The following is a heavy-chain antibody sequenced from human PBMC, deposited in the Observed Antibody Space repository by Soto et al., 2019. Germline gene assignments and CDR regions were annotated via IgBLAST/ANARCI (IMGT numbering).Heavy chain of an antibody. V-gene: IGHV3-7*05. J-gene: IGHJ6*02. CDR1: GFTFSSYW. D-gene: IGHD6-6*01. CDR3: ARDGGYSSSFSYYYYGMDV. CDR2: IKQDGSEK. Sequence: GGSLRLSCAASGFTFSSYWMSWVRQAPGKGLEWVANIKQDGSEKYYVDSVKGRFTISRDNAKNSLYLQMNSLRAEDTAVYYCARDGGYSSSFSYYYYGMDVWGQGTTVTVSS.